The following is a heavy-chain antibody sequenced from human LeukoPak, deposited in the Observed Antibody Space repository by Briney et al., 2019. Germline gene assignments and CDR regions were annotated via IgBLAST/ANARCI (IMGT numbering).Heavy chain of an antibody. Sequence: GGSLRLSCAASGFTFNNAWMSWVRQAPGKGLEWVRHVKSKTDGGTTDYSTPVKGRFSISRNDSKNTLFLQMNSLKTEDTAVYYCTTGTWIQLWLADYWGQGTLVTVSS. V-gene: IGHV3-15*01. D-gene: IGHD5-18*01. CDR3: TTGTWIQLWLADY. CDR1: GFTFNNAW. CDR2: VKSKTDGGTT. J-gene: IGHJ4*02.